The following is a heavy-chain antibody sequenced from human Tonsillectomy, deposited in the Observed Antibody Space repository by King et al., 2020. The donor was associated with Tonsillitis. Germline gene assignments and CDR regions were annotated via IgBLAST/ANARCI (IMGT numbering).Heavy chain of an antibody. CDR3: VTRAYGFFFPFEY. CDR2: ISNNGGST. D-gene: IGHD4-17*01. J-gene: IGHJ4*02. Sequence: VQLVESGGGLVQPGGSLRLSCSASGFTFSSYVMEWVRQAPGKGLEYVSVISNNGGSTYYADSLKGRFTISRDNSKNTLYLQMSSLRAEDTAVYYCVTRAYGFFFPFEYWGQGALVTVSS. CDR1: GFTFSSYV. V-gene: IGHV3-64D*06.